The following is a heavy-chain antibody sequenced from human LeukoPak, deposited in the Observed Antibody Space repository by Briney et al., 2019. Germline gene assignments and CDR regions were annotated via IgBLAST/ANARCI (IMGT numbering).Heavy chain of an antibody. Sequence: PSQTLSLTCTVSGGSISSGSYYWSWIRQPPGKGLEWIGYIYYSGSTNYNPSPKSRVTISVDTSKNQFSLKLSSVTAADTAVYYCARLVTRGYYDSSGRRIDAFDIWGQGTMVTVSS. CDR1: GGSISSGSYY. CDR2: IYYSGST. J-gene: IGHJ3*02. CDR3: ARLVTRGYYDSSGRRIDAFDI. D-gene: IGHD3-22*01. V-gene: IGHV4-61*01.